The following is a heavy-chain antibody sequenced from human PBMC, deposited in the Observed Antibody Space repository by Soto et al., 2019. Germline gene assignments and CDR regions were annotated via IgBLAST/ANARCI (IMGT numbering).Heavy chain of an antibody. CDR3: ARSDRRCSPNCVEVADY. CDR2: IWYDGRNK. D-gene: IGHD2-2*01. V-gene: IGHV3-33*01. Sequence: QVQLVESGGGVVQPGRSLRLSCAASGFTFSSYGMHWVRQAPGKGLEWVAVIWYDGRNKYYADSVKGRFTISRDNYKNSLYLQMNSLRAEATAVYYCARSDRRCSPNCVEVADYWGQGTLVTVSS. CDR1: GFTFSSYG. J-gene: IGHJ4*02.